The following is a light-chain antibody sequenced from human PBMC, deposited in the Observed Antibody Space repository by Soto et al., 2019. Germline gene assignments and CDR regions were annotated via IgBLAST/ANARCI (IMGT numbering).Light chain of an antibody. Sequence: QSVLTQPPSVSGAPGQRVTISCTGSSSKIGAGYDVQWYQLLPGTAPKLLIYGNNNRPSGVPDRFSGSKSGTSASLAITGLQAEDEAHYYCQSYDSSLSGSVFGGATKLTVL. CDR3: QSYDSSLSGSV. V-gene: IGLV1-40*01. CDR1: SSKIGAGYD. CDR2: GNN. J-gene: IGLJ2*01.